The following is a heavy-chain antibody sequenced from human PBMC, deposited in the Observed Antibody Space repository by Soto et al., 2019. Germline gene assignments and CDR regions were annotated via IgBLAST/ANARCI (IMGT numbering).Heavy chain of an antibody. V-gene: IGHV3-15*01. CDR1: GFIFSNAW. D-gene: IGHD3-3*01. J-gene: IGHJ4*02. CDR3: TTGWSSKDY. CDR2: IKSKADGGTT. Sequence: PGGSLRLSCAASGFIFSNAWMSWARQAPGKGLEWVGRIKSKADGGTTNYAAPVKGRFNISRDGSKNTLYLQMNGLKTKDTAVYYCTTGWSSKDYWGQGTLVTVSS.